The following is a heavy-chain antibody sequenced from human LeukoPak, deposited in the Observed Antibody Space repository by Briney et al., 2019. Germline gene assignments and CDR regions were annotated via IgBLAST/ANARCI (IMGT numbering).Heavy chain of an antibody. Sequence: SETLSLTCAVSGGSISSSNWWSWVRQPPGKGLEWIGEIYHSGSTNYNPSLKSRVTISVDKSKNQFSLKLSSVTAADTAVYYCARVPAAMGDWFDPWGQGTLVTVSS. J-gene: IGHJ5*02. CDR1: GGSISSSNW. CDR3: ARVPAAMGDWFDP. CDR2: IYHSGST. D-gene: IGHD2-2*01. V-gene: IGHV4-4*02.